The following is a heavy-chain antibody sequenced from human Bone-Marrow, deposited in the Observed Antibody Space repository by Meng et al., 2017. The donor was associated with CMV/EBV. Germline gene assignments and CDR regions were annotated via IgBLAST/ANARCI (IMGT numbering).Heavy chain of an antibody. V-gene: IGHV3-11*05. D-gene: IGHD5-24*01. CDR2: ISSSSSYT. Sequence: VQLVECVVGVVKPGGSLGISCAASGCTFSDDYISWLRQAPGKGLEWVSYISSSSSYTNYADSVKGSFTISRDNAKNSLYLQMNSLRAEDTAVYYCARGRWLQFNYWGQGTLVTVSS. CDR3: ARGRWLQFNY. CDR1: GCTFSDDY. J-gene: IGHJ4*02.